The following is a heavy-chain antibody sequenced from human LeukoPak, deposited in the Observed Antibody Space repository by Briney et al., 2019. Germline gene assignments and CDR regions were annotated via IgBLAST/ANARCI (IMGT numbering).Heavy chain of an antibody. CDR3: ARGRGHFDY. Sequence: SETLSLTCTVSGGSLSSYYWSWIRQPPGKGLEWIGYIYYSGSTNYNPSLKSRVTISVDTSKNQFSLKLSSVTAADTAVYYCARGRGHFDYWGQGTLVTVSS. CDR1: GGSLSSYY. V-gene: IGHV4-59*01. J-gene: IGHJ4*02. CDR2: IYYSGST.